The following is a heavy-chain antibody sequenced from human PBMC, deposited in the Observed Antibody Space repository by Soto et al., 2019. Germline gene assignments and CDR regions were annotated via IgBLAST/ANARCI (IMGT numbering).Heavy chain of an antibody. CDR3: ARETWGATFGGVIPEGY. Sequence: SETLSLTCTVSGGSISSGGYYWSWIRQHPGKGLEWIGYIYYSGSTYYNPSLKSRVTISVDTSKNQFSLKLSSVTAADTAVYYCARETWGATFGGVIPEGYGGQGTLVTAPQ. D-gene: IGHD3-16*01. V-gene: IGHV4-31*03. CDR1: GGSISSGGYY. J-gene: IGHJ4*02. CDR2: IYYSGST.